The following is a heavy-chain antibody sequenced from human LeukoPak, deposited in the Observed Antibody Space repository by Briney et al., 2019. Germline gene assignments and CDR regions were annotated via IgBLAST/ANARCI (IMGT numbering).Heavy chain of an antibody. CDR2: FDPEDGET. V-gene: IGHV1-24*01. CDR3: ATDLGSSAPLDC. CDR1: GYTLTELS. J-gene: IGHJ4*02. Sequence: ASVKVSCKVSGYTLTELSMHWVRQAPGKGLEWMGGFDPEDGETIYAQKFQGRVTMTEDTSTDTAYMELSSLRSEDTAVYYCATDLGSSAPLDCWGQGTLVTVSS. D-gene: IGHD6-6*01.